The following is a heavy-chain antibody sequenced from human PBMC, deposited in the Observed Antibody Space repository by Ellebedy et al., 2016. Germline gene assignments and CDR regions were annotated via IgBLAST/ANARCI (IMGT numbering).Heavy chain of an antibody. CDR3: ARGLDTAQSSGMDV. J-gene: IGHJ6*02. CDR1: GFTFSSYD. Sequence: GESLKISXAASGFTFSSYDMHWVRQATGKGLEWVSAIGTAGDTYYPGSVKGRFTISRENAKNSLYLQMNSLRAGDTAVYYCARGLDTAQSSGMDVWGQGTTVTVSS. D-gene: IGHD5-18*01. CDR2: IGTAGDT. V-gene: IGHV3-13*04.